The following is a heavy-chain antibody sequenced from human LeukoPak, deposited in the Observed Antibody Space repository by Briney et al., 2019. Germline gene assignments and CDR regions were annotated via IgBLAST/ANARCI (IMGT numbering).Heavy chain of an antibody. CDR1: GFTFSSYG. V-gene: IGHV3-30*03. Sequence: GRSLRLSCAASGFTFSSYGMHWVRQAPGKGLEWVAVISYDGSNKYYADSVKGRFTISRDNSKNTLYLQMTSLRAEDTALYYCARIMSSNWYAVDWGQGTLVTVSS. J-gene: IGHJ4*02. D-gene: IGHD6-13*01. CDR3: ARIMSSNWYAVD. CDR2: ISYDGSNK.